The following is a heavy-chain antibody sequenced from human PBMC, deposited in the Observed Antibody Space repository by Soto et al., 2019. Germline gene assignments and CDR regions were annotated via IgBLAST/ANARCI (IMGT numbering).Heavy chain of an antibody. J-gene: IGHJ4*02. CDR2: IKQDGSDK. Sequence: GGSLRLSCAASGFTFSSYWMSWVRQAPGKGLEWVANIKQDGSDKYYEDSVKGRFTISRDNAKNSLYLQMNSLRAEDTAVYYCARDHAFRRGVFDYWGQGTLVTVSS. CDR1: GFTFSSYW. V-gene: IGHV3-7*01. D-gene: IGHD3-16*01. CDR3: ARDHAFRRGVFDY.